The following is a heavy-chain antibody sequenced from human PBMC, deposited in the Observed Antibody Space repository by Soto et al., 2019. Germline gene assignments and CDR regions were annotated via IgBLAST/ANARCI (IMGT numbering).Heavy chain of an antibody. V-gene: IGHV4-39*01. Sequence: PSEPLSLTCRVSGGSISSKSYYWGWIRQPPGKGLEWIGTFYYSENTYYNPSLKSRVTISVDTSKNQFSLKLSSVTAADTAVYYCAKLAGYCSGNSCHGDYAMDVWGQGTTVTVSS. D-gene: IGHD2-2*01. CDR2: FYYSENT. J-gene: IGHJ6*02. CDR1: GGSISSKSYY. CDR3: AKLAGYCSGNSCHGDYAMDV.